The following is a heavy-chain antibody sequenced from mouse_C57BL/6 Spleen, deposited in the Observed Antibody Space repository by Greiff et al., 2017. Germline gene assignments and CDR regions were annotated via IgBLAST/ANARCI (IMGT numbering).Heavy chain of an antibody. CDR3: ARSALTRVYYFDY. D-gene: IGHD3-1*01. V-gene: IGHV2-2*01. CDR2: IWNGGST. CDR1: GFSLASFG. Sequence: VQLQQSGPGLVQPSQSLSITCTVSGFSLASFGVHWVRQSPGKGLEWLGVIWNGGSTDYNAAFISRLSISKDNSKSQVFFKMNSLQADDTAIYYCARSALTRVYYFDYWGQGTTLTVSS. J-gene: IGHJ2*01.